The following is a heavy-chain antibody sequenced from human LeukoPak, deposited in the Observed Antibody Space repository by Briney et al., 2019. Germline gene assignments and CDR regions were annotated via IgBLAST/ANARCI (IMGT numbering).Heavy chain of an antibody. Sequence: SKTLSLTCTVSGGSISSGDYYWSWIRQPPGNGLEWIGYIYYSGSTYYNPSLKSRVTISVDTSKNQFSLKLSSVTAADTAVYYCARGRVVVTAYNWFDPWGQGTLVTVSS. CDR2: IYYSGST. V-gene: IGHV4-30-4*08. D-gene: IGHD3-22*01. CDR1: GGSISSGDYY. CDR3: ARGRVVVTAYNWFDP. J-gene: IGHJ5*02.